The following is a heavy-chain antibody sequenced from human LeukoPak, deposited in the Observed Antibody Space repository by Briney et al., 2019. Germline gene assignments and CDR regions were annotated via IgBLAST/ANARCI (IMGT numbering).Heavy chain of an antibody. Sequence: ASVKVSCKASGYTFTSYGISWVRQAPGQGLKWMGWISAYNGNTNYAQKLQGRVTMTTDTSTSTAYMELRSLRSDDTAVYYCARMIAAAGTEGVDYWGQGTLVTVSS. CDR1: GYTFTSYG. J-gene: IGHJ4*02. CDR2: ISAYNGNT. V-gene: IGHV1-18*01. D-gene: IGHD6-13*01. CDR3: ARMIAAAGTEGVDY.